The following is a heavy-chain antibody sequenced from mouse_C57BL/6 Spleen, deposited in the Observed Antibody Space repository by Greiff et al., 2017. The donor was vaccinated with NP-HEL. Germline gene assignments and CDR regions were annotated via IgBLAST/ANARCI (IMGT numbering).Heavy chain of an antibody. V-gene: IGHV5-17*01. Sequence: EVHLVESGGGLVKPGGSLKLSCAASGFTFSDYGMHWVRQAPEKGLEWVAYISSGSSTIYYAATEKGRFTISRDNAKNTLFLQMTSLRSEDTAMYYCARLYGSRAMDYWGQGTSVTVSS. D-gene: IGHD2-2*01. CDR1: GFTFSDYG. CDR2: ISSGSSTI. J-gene: IGHJ4*01. CDR3: ARLYGSRAMDY.